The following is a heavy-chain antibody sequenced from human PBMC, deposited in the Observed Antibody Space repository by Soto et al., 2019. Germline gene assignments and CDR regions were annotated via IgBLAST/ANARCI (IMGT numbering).Heavy chain of an antibody. Sequence: QVHLVQSGAEVKKPGASLKVSCKASGYTFTSYGITWVRQAPGQGLEWMGWISAHNGNSDYARKLQGRVIVTRDTPASTAYMELRSLISEDTAVYNCARGRYGDYWGQGALVTVSS. J-gene: IGHJ4*02. CDR3: ARGRYGDY. D-gene: IGHD1-1*01. CDR1: GYTFTSYG. V-gene: IGHV1-18*01. CDR2: ISAHNGNS.